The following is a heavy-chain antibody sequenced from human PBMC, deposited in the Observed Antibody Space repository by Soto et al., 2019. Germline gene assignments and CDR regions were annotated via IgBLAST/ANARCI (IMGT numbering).Heavy chain of an antibody. D-gene: IGHD2-2*01. CDR1: GGSLSGYY. CDR3: ARAGRYCSSTSCYRGWDYYYYYYMDV. Sequence: TLSLTCAVYGGSLSGYYWSWIRQPPGKGLEWIGEINHSGSTNYNPSLKSRVTISVDTSKNQFSLKLSSVTAADTAVYYCARAGRYCSSTSCYRGWDYYYYYYMDVWGKGTTVTVSS. J-gene: IGHJ6*03. V-gene: IGHV4-34*01. CDR2: INHSGST.